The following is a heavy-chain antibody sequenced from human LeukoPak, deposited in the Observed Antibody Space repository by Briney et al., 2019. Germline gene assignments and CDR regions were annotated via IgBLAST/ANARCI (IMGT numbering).Heavy chain of an antibody. Sequence: SSETLSLTCTVSGGSISSYYWSWIRQPPGKGLEWIGYIYYSGSTNYNPSLKSRVTISVDTSKNQFSLKLSSVTAADTAVYYCARLPCSGGSCYSSPTNGNWFDPWGQGTLVTVSS. V-gene: IGHV4-59*08. CDR1: GGSISSYY. CDR2: IYYSGST. J-gene: IGHJ5*02. CDR3: ARLPCSGGSCYSSPTNGNWFDP. D-gene: IGHD2-15*01.